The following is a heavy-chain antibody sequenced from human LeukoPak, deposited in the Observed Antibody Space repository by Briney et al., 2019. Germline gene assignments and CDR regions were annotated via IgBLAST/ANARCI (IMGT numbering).Heavy chain of an antibody. D-gene: IGHD3-9*01. V-gene: IGHV1-69*04. CDR3: ARGLAYYDILTGYPFDY. Sequence: SVKVSCKASGGTFSSYAISWVRQAPGQGLEWMGRIIPILGIANYAQKFQGRVTITADKSTSTAYMELSGLRSEDTAVYYCARGLAYYDILTGYPFDYWGQGTLVTVSS. J-gene: IGHJ4*02. CDR2: IIPILGIA. CDR1: GGTFSSYA.